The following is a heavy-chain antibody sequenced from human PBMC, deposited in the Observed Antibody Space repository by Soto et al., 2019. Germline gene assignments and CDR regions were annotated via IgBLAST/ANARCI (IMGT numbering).Heavy chain of an antibody. CDR1: GFTFSSHW. Sequence: LRLSCAASGFTFSSHWMSWVRQAPGKGLEWVASINPDGSAKYYVDSVNGRLTISRDNSKNSLYLEMNSLRAEDTAVYDCASLLGTVTTFEYWGQGSLGTVSS. J-gene: IGHJ4*02. D-gene: IGHD1-1*01. V-gene: IGHV3-7*01. CDR2: INPDGSAK. CDR3: ASLLGTVTTFEY.